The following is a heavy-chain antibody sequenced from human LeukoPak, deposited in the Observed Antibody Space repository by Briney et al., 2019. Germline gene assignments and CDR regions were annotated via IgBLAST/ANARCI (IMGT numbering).Heavy chain of an antibody. CDR2: ISSSGSSI. J-gene: IGHJ6*03. CDR3: ARVPNYDILTGYYLYYYYYMDV. D-gene: IGHD3-9*01. Sequence: GGSLRLSCAASGFTFSDYYMSWIRQAPGKGLEWVSYISSSGSSIYYADSVKGRFTISRDNAKNSLYLQMNSLRAEDTAVYYCARVPNYDILTGYYLYYYYYMDVWGKGTTVTISS. CDR1: GFTFSDYY. V-gene: IGHV3-11*04.